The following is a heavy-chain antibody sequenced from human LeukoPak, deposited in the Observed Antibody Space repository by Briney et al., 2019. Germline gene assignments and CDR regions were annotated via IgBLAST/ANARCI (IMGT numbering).Heavy chain of an antibody. D-gene: IGHD6-13*01. CDR1: GGTFSSYA. J-gene: IGHJ5*02. Sequence: SVKVSRKASGGTFSSYAISWVRQAPGQGLEWMGGIIPIFGTANYAQKFQGTVTITADKSTSTAYMELSSLRSEDTAVYYCARGVAAAGKGWFDPWGQGTLVTVSS. CDR2: IIPIFGTA. CDR3: ARGVAAAGKGWFDP. V-gene: IGHV1-69*06.